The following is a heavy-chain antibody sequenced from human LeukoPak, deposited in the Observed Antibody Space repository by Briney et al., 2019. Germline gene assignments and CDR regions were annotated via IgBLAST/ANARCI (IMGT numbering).Heavy chain of an antibody. CDR1: GFTFSTYA. CDR3: AKEVRPYYFDY. D-gene: IGHD3-10*01. V-gene: IGHV3-23*01. Sequence: PGGSLRLSCAASGFTFSTYAMNWVRQAPGKGLEWVSTISGSGGSANYADSVKGRFTISRDNSKNTLFLQMSSLRAEDTALYYCAKEVRPYYFDYWGQGTMVTVSS. J-gene: IGHJ4*02. CDR2: ISGSGGSA.